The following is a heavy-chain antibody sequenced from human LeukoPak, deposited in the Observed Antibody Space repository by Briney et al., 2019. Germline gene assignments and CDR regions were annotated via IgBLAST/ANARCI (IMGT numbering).Heavy chain of an antibody. D-gene: IGHD2-15*01. CDR2: ISYDGSNK. CDR1: GFTFSSYA. J-gene: IGHJ4*02. V-gene: IGHV3-30-3*01. CDR3: ARDRKELLREYYFDY. Sequence: GGSLRLSCAASGFTFSSYAMHWVRQAPGRGLEWVAVISYDGSNKYYADSVKGRFTISRDNSKNTLYLQMNSLRAEDTAVYYCARDRKELLREYYFDYWGQGTLVTVSS.